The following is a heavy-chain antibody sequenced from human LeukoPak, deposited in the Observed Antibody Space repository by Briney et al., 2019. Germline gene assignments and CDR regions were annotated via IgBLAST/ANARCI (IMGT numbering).Heavy chain of an antibody. CDR1: GGSISSSSYY. J-gene: IGHJ3*02. CDR3: ARYTIFGVADAFDI. CDR2: IYYSGST. V-gene: IGHV4-39*07. D-gene: IGHD3-3*01. Sequence: SETLSLTCTVSGGSISSSSYYWGWIRQPPGKGLEWIGSIYYSGSTYYNPSLKSRVTISVDTSKNQFSLKLSSVTAADTAVYYCARYTIFGVADAFDIWGQGTMVTVSS.